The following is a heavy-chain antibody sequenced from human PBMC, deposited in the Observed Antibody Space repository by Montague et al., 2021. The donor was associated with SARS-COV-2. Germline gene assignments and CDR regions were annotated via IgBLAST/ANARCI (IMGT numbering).Heavy chain of an antibody. CDR3: ARAALPGRKNWFDP. J-gene: IGHJ5*02. D-gene: IGHD2-2*01. CDR2: IYTSGGA. CDR1: GGSISSGSYY. Sequence: TLSLTCSVSGGSISSGSYYWSWIRQPAGKGLEWIGRIYTSGGANYNPSLNGRVTISVDTSKNQFSLNLTSVTAADTAVYYCARAALPGRKNWFDPWGQGTLVTVSS. V-gene: IGHV4-61*02.